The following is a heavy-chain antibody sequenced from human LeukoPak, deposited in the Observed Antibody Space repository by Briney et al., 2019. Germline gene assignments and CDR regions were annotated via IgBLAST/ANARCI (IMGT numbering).Heavy chain of an antibody. CDR1: GGSISSYY. Sequence: NSSETLSLTCTVSGGSISSYYWCWIRQPPGKGLEWIGYIYYSGSTNYNPSLKSRVTISVDTSKNQFSLKLSSVTAADTAVYYCARVSPRFLEWLPHFDYWGQGTLVTVSS. CDR3: ARVSPRFLEWLPHFDY. J-gene: IGHJ4*02. CDR2: IYYSGST. V-gene: IGHV4-59*01. D-gene: IGHD3-3*01.